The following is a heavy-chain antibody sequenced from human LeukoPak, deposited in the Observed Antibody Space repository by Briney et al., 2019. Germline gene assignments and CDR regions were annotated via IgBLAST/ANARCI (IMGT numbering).Heavy chain of an antibody. Sequence: SETLSLTCTVSGGSISSGDYYWSSIRQAPGKGLEWIGYIYDSGSTYYNPSLKSRVTISVDTSKNQFSLKLSSVTAADTAVYYCARESNKVVRGVIITHAFDYWGQGTLVTVSS. V-gene: IGHV4-30-4*08. J-gene: IGHJ4*02. CDR2: IYDSGST. CDR3: ARESNKVVRGVIITHAFDY. D-gene: IGHD3-10*01. CDR1: GGSISSGDYY.